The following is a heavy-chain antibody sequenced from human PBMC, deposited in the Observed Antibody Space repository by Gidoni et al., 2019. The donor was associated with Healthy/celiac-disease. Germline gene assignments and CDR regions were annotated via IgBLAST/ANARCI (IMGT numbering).Heavy chain of an antibody. CDR3: ARSTYDYVWGSYYFDY. Sequence: EVQLVASRGGLVQPCGSRRLSCADSGFTCSRYDMNWGSQAPGKGMGWVSYSRSSGSNIYYADPVKGRCTNSRDNAKNSLYLQMNSLRAEETAVEYCARSTYDYVWGSYYFDYWGQGTLVTVSS. CDR1: GFTCSRYD. J-gene: IGHJ4*02. V-gene: IGHV3-48*03. D-gene: IGHD3-16*01. CDR2: SRSSGSNI.